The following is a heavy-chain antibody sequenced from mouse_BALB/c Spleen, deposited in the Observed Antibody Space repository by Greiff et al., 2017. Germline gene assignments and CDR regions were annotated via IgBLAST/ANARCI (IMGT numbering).Heavy chain of an antibody. CDR3: AIMGDAY. J-gene: IGHJ3*01. CDR1: GFTFSSFG. V-gene: IGHV5-17*02. Sequence: EVQVVESGGGLVQPGGSRKLSCAASGFTFSSFGMHWVRQAPEKGLEWVAYISSGSSTIYYADTVKGRFTISRDNPKNTLFLQMTSLRSEDTAMYYCAIMGDAYWGQGTLVTVSA. D-gene: IGHD1-1*02. CDR2: ISSGSSTI.